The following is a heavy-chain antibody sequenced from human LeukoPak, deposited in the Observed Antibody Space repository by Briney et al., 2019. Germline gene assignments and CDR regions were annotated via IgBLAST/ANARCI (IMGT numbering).Heavy chain of an antibody. J-gene: IGHJ4*02. Sequence: PGGSLRLSCAASGVTFSSYNMNWVRQASGRGVEWVSSFSGSSTYIDYADSVRGRFTLSRDNARSSLFLHKYSLRAEDTAVSYCAREVGATDDYWGQGTLVTVSS. CDR1: GVTFSSYN. D-gene: IGHD1-26*01. CDR3: AREVGATDDY. CDR2: FSGSSTYI. V-gene: IGHV3-21*01.